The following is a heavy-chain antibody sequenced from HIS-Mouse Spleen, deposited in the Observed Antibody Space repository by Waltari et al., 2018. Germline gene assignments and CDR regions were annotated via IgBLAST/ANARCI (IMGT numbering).Heavy chain of an antibody. CDR1: GGSISSSSYY. Sequence: QLQLQESGPGLVKPSETLSLPCTVSGGSISSSSYYWDWIRQPPGKGLEWIGSIYYSGRTYDNPSRKSRVTISVDTSKNQFSLKLSAVTAADTAVYYCARKRTASGWFDPWGQGTLVTVSS. CDR3: ARKRTASGWFDP. V-gene: IGHV4-39*01. D-gene: IGHD2-21*02. CDR2: IYYSGRT. J-gene: IGHJ5*02.